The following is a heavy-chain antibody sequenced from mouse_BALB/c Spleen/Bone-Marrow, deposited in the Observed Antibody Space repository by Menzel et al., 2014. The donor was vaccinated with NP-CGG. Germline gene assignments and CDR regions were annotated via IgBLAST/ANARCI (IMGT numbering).Heavy chain of an antibody. CDR3: ARIEFDGYFAY. Sequence: QVTLKVCGPGILQPSQTLSLTCSFSGFSLSTSGLGVGWIRQPSGKGLEWLAHIWWDDDKRYNPALRSRLTISKDTSSKQVFLKIASVDTADTATHYCARIEFDGYFAYWGQGTLVTVSA. CDR2: IWWDDDK. V-gene: IGHV8-8*01. CDR1: GFSLSTSGLG. D-gene: IGHD2-3*01. J-gene: IGHJ3*01.